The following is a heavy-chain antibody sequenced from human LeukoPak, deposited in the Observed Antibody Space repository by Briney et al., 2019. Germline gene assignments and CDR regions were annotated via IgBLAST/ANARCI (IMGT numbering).Heavy chain of an antibody. CDR2: ITWNSGSI. CDR1: GFTFDDYA. D-gene: IGHD3-3*01. V-gene: IGHV3-9*01. Sequence: GGSLRLSCAASGFTFDDYAMHWVRQAPGKGLEWVSGITWNSGSIGYADSVKGRFTISRDNAKNSLYLQMNSLRAEDTALYYCAKSASSSGYYRGGFDYWGQGTLVTVSS. CDR3: AKSASSSGYYRGGFDY. J-gene: IGHJ4*02.